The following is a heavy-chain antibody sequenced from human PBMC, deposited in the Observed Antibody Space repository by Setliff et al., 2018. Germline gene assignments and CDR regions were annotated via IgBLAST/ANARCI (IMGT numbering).Heavy chain of an antibody. CDR2: IIPVFGAT. CDR1: GGSFNTYA. V-gene: IGHV1-69*05. Sequence: RASVKVSCKASGGSFNTYAISWVRQAPGQGLEWLGGIIPVFGATNYAQKFQGRLTITTDKPTTTAYMELSSLRSDDTAVYYCARIPCSGGNCNRPPDHYYMDVWGQGTTVTVSS. D-gene: IGHD2-21*01. CDR3: ARIPCSGGNCNRPPDHYYMDV. J-gene: IGHJ6*03.